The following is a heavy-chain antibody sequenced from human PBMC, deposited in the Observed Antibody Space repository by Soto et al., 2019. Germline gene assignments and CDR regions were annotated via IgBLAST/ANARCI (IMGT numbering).Heavy chain of an antibody. CDR1: GGSFSGYY. CDR2: INHSGST. Sequence: QVQLQQWGAGLLKPSETLSLTCAVYGGSFSGYYWSWIRQPPGKGLEWIGEINHSGSTNYNPSLKSRVTKSVDSSKDPFSRKLSSVTAADTAVYSCARGTVGPGPTVFDYWGQGTLVTVSS. D-gene: IGHD4-4*01. CDR3: ARGTVGPGPTVFDY. J-gene: IGHJ4*02. V-gene: IGHV4-34*01.